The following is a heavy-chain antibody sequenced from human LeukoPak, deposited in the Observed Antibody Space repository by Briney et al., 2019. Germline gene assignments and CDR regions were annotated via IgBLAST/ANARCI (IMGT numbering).Heavy chain of an antibody. CDR2: ISYDGSNK. D-gene: IGHD2-15*01. J-gene: IGHJ4*02. CDR3: AKGGCSGGSCYSGAPTFDY. Sequence: GGSLRLSCAASGFTFSSYGMHWVRQAPGKGLEWVAVISYDGSNKYYADSVKGRFTISRDNSKNTLYLQMNSLRAEDTAVYYCAKGGCSGGSCYSGAPTFDYWGQGTLVTVSS. CDR1: GFTFSSYG. V-gene: IGHV3-30*18.